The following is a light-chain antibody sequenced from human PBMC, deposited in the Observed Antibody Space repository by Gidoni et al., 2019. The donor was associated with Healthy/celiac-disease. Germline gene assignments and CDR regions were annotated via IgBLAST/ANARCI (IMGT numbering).Light chain of an antibody. CDR2: GAS. CDR1: QSVSSN. CDR3: QQYTNWTPWT. V-gene: IGKV3-15*01. J-gene: IGKJ1*01. Sequence: EIVMPQSPATLSVSPRERATRSCRASQSVSSNLAWYQQKPGQAPRLLIQGASTRAPGIPARFSGSGSGTEFTLTISSLQSEDFAAYYCQQYTNWTPWTFGQGTKVEIK.